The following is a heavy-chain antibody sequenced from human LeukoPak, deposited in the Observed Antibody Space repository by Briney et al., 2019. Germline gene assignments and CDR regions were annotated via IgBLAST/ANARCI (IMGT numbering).Heavy chain of an antibody. J-gene: IGHJ3*02. Sequence: GGSLRLSCAASGFTFSSYGMHWVRQAPGKGLEWVAFIRYDGSNKYYADSVKGRFTISRDNSKNTLYLQMNSLRAEDTAVHYCAKDLFVGWVAAVDIWGQGTMVTVSS. CDR3: AKDLFVGWVAAVDI. CDR2: IRYDGSNK. V-gene: IGHV3-30*02. CDR1: GFTFSSYG. D-gene: IGHD6-19*01.